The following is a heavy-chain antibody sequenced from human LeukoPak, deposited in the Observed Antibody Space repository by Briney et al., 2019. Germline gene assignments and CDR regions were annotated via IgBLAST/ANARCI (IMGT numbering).Heavy chain of an antibody. V-gene: IGHV4-39*07. J-gene: IGHJ3*02. Sequence: SETLSLTCTVSGGSISSSSYYWGWIRQPPGKGLEWIGSIYYSGSTYYNPSLKSRVTISVDTSKNQFSLKLSSVTAADTAVYYCARDWNYNWGSGDAVDIWGQGTMVTVSS. CDR2: IYYSGST. CDR1: GGSISSSSYY. D-gene: IGHD7-27*01. CDR3: ARDWNYNWGSGDAVDI.